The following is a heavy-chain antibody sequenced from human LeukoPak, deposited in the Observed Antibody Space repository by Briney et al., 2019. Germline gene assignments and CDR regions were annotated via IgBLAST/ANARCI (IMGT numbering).Heavy chain of an antibody. J-gene: IGHJ4*02. CDR3: AKTGATGYYFDY. CDR2: ISSGGST. Sequence: GGSLRLSCVASGFTFSTYAMSWVRQAPGKGLEWVSGISSGGSTYYADSVKGRFSISRDKSKNTLYLQMNSLRVEETAVYYCAKTGATGYYFDYWGQGTLVTVSS. D-gene: IGHD6-13*01. CDR1: GFTFSTYA. V-gene: IGHV3-23*01.